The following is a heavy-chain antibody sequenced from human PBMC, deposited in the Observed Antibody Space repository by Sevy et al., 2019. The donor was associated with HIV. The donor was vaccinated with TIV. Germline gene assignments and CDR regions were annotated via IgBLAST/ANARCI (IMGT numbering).Heavy chain of an antibody. CDR2: INHSGST. D-gene: IGHD2-2*01. CDR1: GGSFSGYY. Sequence: SETLSLTCAVYGGSFSGYYWSWIHQPPGKGLEWIGEINHSGSTNYNPSLKSRVTISVDTSKNQFSLKLSSVTAADTAVYYCARVPGVVVPAARGVYYYGMDVWGQGTTVTVSS. CDR3: ARVPGVVVPAARGVYYYGMDV. J-gene: IGHJ6*02. V-gene: IGHV4-34*01.